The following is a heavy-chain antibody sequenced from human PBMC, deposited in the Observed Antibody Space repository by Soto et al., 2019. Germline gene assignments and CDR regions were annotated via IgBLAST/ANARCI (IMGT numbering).Heavy chain of an antibody. Sequence: SEHLSLTCAVSGSSISSGYYWGWIRQPPGQGLEWIGSIYHSGSTYYNPSLKSRVTISVDTSKNQFSLKLSSVTAADTAVYYCARESLMKLFRYSFERWCQGTLVT. CDR2: IYHSGST. V-gene: IGHV4-38-2*02. CDR1: GSSISSGYY. J-gene: IGHJ4*02. CDR3: ARESLMKLFRYSFER. D-gene: IGHD5-12*01.